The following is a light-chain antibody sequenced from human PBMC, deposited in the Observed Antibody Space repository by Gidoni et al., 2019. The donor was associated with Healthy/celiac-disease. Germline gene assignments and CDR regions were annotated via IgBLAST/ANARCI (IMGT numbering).Light chain of an antibody. CDR3: QHYDNLPQYT. V-gene: IGKV1-33*01. Sequence: DIQMTQSPSSLSASVGDRVTITCQPSQDISNYLNWYQQKPGKAPKLLIYDASNLETGVPSRFSGSGSGTDFTFTISSLQPEDIATYYCQHYDNLPQYTFGQGTKLEIK. J-gene: IGKJ2*01. CDR2: DAS. CDR1: QDISNY.